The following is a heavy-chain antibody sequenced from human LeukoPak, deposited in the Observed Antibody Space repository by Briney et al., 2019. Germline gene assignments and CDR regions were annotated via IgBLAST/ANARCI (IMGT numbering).Heavy chain of an antibody. Sequence: PSETLSLTCTVSGGSISSYYWSWIRQPPGKGLEWIGYIYYSGSTNYNPSLKSRVTISVDTSKNQLSLKLSSVTAADTAVYYCASGIAAPFNWFDPWGQGTLVTVSS. J-gene: IGHJ5*02. CDR1: GGSISSYY. CDR2: IYYSGST. CDR3: ASGIAAPFNWFDP. V-gene: IGHV4-59*01. D-gene: IGHD6-13*01.